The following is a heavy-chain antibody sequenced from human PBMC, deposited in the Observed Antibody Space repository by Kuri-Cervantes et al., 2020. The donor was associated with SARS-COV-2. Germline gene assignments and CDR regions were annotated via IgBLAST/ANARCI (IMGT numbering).Heavy chain of an antibody. CDR3: AKDIVIAAAGTSGWFDP. D-gene: IGHD6-13*01. V-gene: IGHV3-7*03. CDR2: IKQDGSEK. J-gene: IGHJ5*02. Sequence: GESLKISCAASGFTFSSYGMHWVRQAPGKGLEWVANIKQDGSEKYYVDPVKGRFTISRDNSKNSLYLQMNSLRTEDTALYYCAKDIVIAAAGTSGWFDPWGQGTLVTVSS. CDR1: GFTFSSYG.